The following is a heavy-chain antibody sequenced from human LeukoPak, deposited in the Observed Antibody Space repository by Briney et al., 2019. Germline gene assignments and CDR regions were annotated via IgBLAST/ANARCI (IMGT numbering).Heavy chain of an antibody. J-gene: IGHJ4*02. CDR3: ARGAVFQGNYDY. D-gene: IGHD3-10*01. CDR2: ISGESKYI. CDR1: GFTFSSSS. Sequence: GGSLRLSCAAAGFTFSSSSMNWVRQTPGKGLEWVSSISGESKYIYYADSVTGRFTISRDNAKNSLYLRMSTLRAEDTAVYYCARGAVFQGNYDYWGQGTQVTVSS. V-gene: IGHV3-21*01.